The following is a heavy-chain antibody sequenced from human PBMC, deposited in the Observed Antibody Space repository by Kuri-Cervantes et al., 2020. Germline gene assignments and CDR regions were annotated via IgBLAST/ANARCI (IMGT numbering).Heavy chain of an antibody. CDR3: ARALSRPGCGVVISRHNWFDP. CDR2: IWYDGSNK. CDR1: GFTVSTNY. D-gene: IGHD3-3*01. J-gene: IGHJ5*02. V-gene: IGHV3-33*08. Sequence: GGSLRLSCEASGFTVSTNYMSWVRQAPGKGLEWVAVIWYDGSNKYYADSVKGRFTISRDNSKNSLYLQMNSLRAEDTAVYYCARALSRPGCGVVISRHNWFDPWGQGTLVTVSS.